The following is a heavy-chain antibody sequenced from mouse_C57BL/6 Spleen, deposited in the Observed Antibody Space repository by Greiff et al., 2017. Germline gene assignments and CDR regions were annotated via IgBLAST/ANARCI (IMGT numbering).Heavy chain of an antibody. CDR3: ERAGSSFYWYFDV. J-gene: IGHJ1*03. CDR2: IYPSDSET. D-gene: IGHD1-1*01. Sequence: QVQLQQPGAELVRPGSSVKLSCKASGYTFTSYWMDWVKQRPGQGLEWIGNIYPSDSETHYNQKFKDKATLTVDKSSSTAYMQLSSLTSEDSAVYYCERAGSSFYWYFDVWGTGTTVTVSS. V-gene: IGHV1-61*01. CDR1: GYTFTSYW.